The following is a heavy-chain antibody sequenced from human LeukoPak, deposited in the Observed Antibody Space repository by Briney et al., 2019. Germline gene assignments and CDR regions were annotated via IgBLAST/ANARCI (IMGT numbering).Heavy chain of an antibody. CDR2: IYYSGST. V-gene: IGHV4-59*08. D-gene: IGHD6-6*01. CDR1: GGSIGSYY. Sequence: SETLSLTCTVSGGSIGSYYWSWIRQPPGKGLEWIGYIYYSGSTNYNPSLKSRVTISVDTSKNQFSLKVSSVTAANTAVYYCARRGSSSRHFDSWGQGTLVTVSS. CDR3: ARRGSSSRHFDS. J-gene: IGHJ4*02.